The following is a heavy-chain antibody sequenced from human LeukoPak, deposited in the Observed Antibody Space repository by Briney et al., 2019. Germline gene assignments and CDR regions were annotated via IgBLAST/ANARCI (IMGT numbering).Heavy chain of an antibody. CDR3: ARQSGDGY. Sequence: SETLSLTCTVSGGSISSSSYYWGWIRQPPGKGLEWIGSIYYSGSTYYNPSLKSRVTISVDTSKNQFSLKLSSVTAADTAVYYCARQSGDGYWGQGTLVTVSS. D-gene: IGHD3-10*01. CDR2: IYYSGST. J-gene: IGHJ4*02. V-gene: IGHV4-39*01. CDR1: GGSISSSSYY.